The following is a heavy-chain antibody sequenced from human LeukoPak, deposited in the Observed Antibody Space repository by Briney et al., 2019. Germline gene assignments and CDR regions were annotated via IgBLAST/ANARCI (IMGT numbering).Heavy chain of an antibody. Sequence: ASVKVSCKASGYTFTGYYMHWVRQAPGQGLEWMGWINPNSGGTYYVQKFQGRVTLTRDTSINTAYMELSRLTSDDTAVYYCAREIGDFDYWGQGTLVTVSS. CDR1: GYTFTGYY. V-gene: IGHV1-2*02. CDR3: AREIGDFDY. J-gene: IGHJ4*02. D-gene: IGHD2/OR15-2a*01. CDR2: INPNSGGT.